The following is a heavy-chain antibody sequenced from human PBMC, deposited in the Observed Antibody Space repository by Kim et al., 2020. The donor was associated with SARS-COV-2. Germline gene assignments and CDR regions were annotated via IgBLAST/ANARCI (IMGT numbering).Heavy chain of an antibody. Sequence: SETLSLTCTVSGGSISSSSYYWGWIRQPPGKGLEWIGSIYYSGSTYYNPSLKSRVTISVDTSKNQFSLKLSSVTAADTAVYYCARHQYCSSTSCYINDAFDIWGQGTMVTVSS. CDR1: GGSISSSSYY. CDR3: ARHQYCSSTSCYINDAFDI. J-gene: IGHJ3*02. D-gene: IGHD2-2*01. V-gene: IGHV4-39*01. CDR2: IYYSGST.